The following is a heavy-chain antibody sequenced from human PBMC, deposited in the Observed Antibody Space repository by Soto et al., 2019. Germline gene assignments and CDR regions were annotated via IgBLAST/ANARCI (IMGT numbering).Heavy chain of an antibody. Sequence: QVQLVQSGAEVKKPGASVKVSCKASGYTFTSYAMHWVRQAPGQRLEWMGWINAGNGNTKYSQKFQGRVTITRDTSASTAYMELSRLRSEDTAVYYCARAKYYDMLTGYYPYWGQGTLVTVSS. CDR3: ARAKYYDMLTGYYPY. CDR1: GYTFTSYA. CDR2: INAGNGNT. V-gene: IGHV1-3*01. D-gene: IGHD3-9*01. J-gene: IGHJ4*02.